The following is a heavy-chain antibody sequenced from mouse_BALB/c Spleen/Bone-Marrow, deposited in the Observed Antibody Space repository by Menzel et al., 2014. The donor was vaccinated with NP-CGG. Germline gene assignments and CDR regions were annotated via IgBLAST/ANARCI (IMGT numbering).Heavy chain of an antibody. CDR1: GFTFSSFG. D-gene: IGHD6-1*01. CDR3: ARARRRGYYFDY. Sequence: DVQLQESGGGLVQPGGSRKLSCAASGFTFSSFGMHWVRQAPEKGLEWVAYISSGSSTIYYADTLKGRFTISRDNPKNTLFLQMASLRSEDTATYYCARARRRGYYFDYWGQGTPLTASS. J-gene: IGHJ2*01. CDR2: ISSGSSTI. V-gene: IGHV5-17*02.